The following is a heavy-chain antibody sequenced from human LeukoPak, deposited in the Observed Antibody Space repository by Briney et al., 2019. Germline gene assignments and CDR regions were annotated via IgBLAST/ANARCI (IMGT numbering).Heavy chain of an antibody. V-gene: IGHV3-7*01. CDR2: LNPDGSAK. CDR3: ARDRAYDVFDY. Sequence: LAGGSLRLSCAASGFTFSSSWVAWVRQAPGKGLQWVANLNPDGSAKNYVDSVRGRFSISRDNAQNSLYLQINSLRAEDTAVYYCARDRAYDVFDYWGQGTLVTVSS. D-gene: IGHD5-12*01. J-gene: IGHJ4*02. CDR1: GFTFSSSW.